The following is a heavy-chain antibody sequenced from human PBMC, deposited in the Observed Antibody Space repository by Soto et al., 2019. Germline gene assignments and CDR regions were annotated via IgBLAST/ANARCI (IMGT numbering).Heavy chain of an antibody. V-gene: IGHV4-31*03. Sequence: KLSETLSLTCTVSGGSISSGGYYWSWIRQHPGKGLEWIGYIYYSGSTYYNPSLKSRVTISVDTSKNQFSLKLSSVTAADTAVYYCATGRDYYDTPPPLRYWGQGTLVTVSS. J-gene: IGHJ4*02. CDR2: IYYSGST. CDR3: ATGRDYYDTPPPLRY. CDR1: GGSISSGGYY. D-gene: IGHD3-22*01.